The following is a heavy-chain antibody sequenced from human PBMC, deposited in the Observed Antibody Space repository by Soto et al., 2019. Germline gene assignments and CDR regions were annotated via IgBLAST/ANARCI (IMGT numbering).Heavy chain of an antibody. D-gene: IGHD1-26*01. CDR1: GFTFSSYS. CDR3: ATDILVGATRKYFQH. Sequence: PVGSLRLSGAASGFTFSSYSMNWVRQAPGKGLEWVSSISSSSSYIYYADSVKGRFTISRDNAKNSLYLQMNSLRAEDTAVYYCATDILVGATRKYFQHWGQGTLVTVS. CDR2: ISSSSSYI. V-gene: IGHV3-21*01. J-gene: IGHJ1*01.